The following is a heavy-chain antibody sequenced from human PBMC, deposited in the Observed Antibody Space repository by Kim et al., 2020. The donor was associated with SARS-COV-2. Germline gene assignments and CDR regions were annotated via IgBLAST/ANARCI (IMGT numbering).Heavy chain of an antibody. D-gene: IGHD2-15*01. CDR1: GFTFSDHY. Sequence: GGSLRLSCAASGFTFSDHYMSWIRQAPGKGLEWVAYISGGSSDTHYADSVKGRFTISRDNAKNSLYLQMNSLRAEDTALYYCARDRAYCRGGSCYYWYFDLWGRGIPVSVSS. CDR2: ISGGSSDT. V-gene: IGHV3-11*05. J-gene: IGHJ2*01. CDR3: ARDRAYCRGGSCYYWYFDL.